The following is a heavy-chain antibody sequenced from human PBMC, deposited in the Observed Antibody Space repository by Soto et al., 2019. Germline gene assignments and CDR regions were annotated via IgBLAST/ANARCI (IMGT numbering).Heavy chain of an antibody. V-gene: IGHV4-30-2*03. CDR2: IYYSGST. D-gene: IGHD2-21*02. CDR1: GGSISSGGYS. J-gene: IGHJ5*02. Sequence: SETLSLTCAVSGGSISSGGYSCTWIRQPPGKGLEWIGSIYYSGSTYYNPSLKSRVTVSVDTSKNQFSLKLSSVTAADTAVYYCARHPSDFWFDPWGQGTLVTVSS. CDR3: ARHPSDFWFDP.